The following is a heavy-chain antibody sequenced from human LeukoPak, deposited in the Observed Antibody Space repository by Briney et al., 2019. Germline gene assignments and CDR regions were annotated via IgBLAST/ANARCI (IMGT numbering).Heavy chain of an antibody. CDR1: GFTFSDYY. CDR3: ARQSYYYDSSCHYVYYCDY. D-gene: IGHD3-22*01. V-gene: IGHV3-11*01. CDR2: ISSSGSTI. J-gene: IGHJ4*02. Sequence: GGSLRLSCAASGFTFSDYYMSWIRQAPGKGLEGVSYISSSGSTIYYADSVKGRFTISRDNDKKSLYLQMNGLRAEDTAVYYCARQSYYYDSSCHYVYYCDYWGQGTLVTVSS.